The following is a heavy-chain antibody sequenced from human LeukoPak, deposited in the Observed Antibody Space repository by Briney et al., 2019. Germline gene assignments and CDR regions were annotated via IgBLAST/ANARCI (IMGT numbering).Heavy chain of an antibody. Sequence: GGSLRLSCAASGFTFSSYGMHWVRQAPGKRLEWVAVISYDGSNKYYADSVKGRFTTSRDNSKNTLYLQMNSLRAEDTAVYYCAKVIAAAGTYWGQGTLVTVSS. CDR2: ISYDGSNK. D-gene: IGHD6-13*01. V-gene: IGHV3-30*18. CDR1: GFTFSSYG. J-gene: IGHJ4*02. CDR3: AKVIAAAGTY.